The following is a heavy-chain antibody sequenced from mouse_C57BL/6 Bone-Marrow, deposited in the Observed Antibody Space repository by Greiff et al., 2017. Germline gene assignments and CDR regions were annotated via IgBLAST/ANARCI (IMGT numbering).Heavy chain of an antibody. CDR3: TWEGVEGGFDY. J-gene: IGHJ2*01. Sequence: QVQLQQSGAELVRPGASVTLSCKASGYTFTDYEMHWVKQTPVHGLEWIGAIDPETGGTAYNQKFKGKAILTADKSSSTAYMELRSLTSEDSAVYYWTWEGVEGGFDYWGQGTTLTVSS. V-gene: IGHV1-15*01. D-gene: IGHD1-1*01. CDR2: IDPETGGT. CDR1: GYTFTDYE.